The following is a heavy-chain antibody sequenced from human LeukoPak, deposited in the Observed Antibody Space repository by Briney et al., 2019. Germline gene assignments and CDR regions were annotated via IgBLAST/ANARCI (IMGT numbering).Heavy chain of an antibody. J-gene: IGHJ4*02. Sequence: SVKVSCKASGGTFSSYAISWVRQAPGQGLEWMGRVIPIFGTANYAQKFQGRVTITTDESTSTAYMELSSLRSEDTAVYYCARDDSGGYCSYYFDYWGQGTLATVSS. CDR2: VIPIFGTA. V-gene: IGHV1-69*05. CDR1: GGTFSSYA. D-gene: IGHD2-21*01. CDR3: ARDDSGGYCSYYFDY.